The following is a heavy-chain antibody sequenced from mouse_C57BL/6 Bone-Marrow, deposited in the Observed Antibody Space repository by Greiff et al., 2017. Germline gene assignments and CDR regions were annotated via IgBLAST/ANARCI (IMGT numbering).Heavy chain of an antibody. Sequence: VQLQQPGAELVKPGASVKMSCKASGYTFTSYWITWVKQRPGQGLEWIGDIYPGSGSTNYNEKFKRKATLTVDTSSSTAYMQLSSLTSEDSAVYYCARFHAYYSNYVDYFDYWGQGTTLTVSS. V-gene: IGHV1-55*01. CDR2: IYPGSGST. CDR3: ARFHAYYSNYVDYFDY. J-gene: IGHJ2*01. D-gene: IGHD2-5*01. CDR1: GYTFTSYW.